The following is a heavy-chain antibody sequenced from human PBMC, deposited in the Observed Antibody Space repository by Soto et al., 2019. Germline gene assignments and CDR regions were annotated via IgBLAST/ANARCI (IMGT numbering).Heavy chain of an antibody. D-gene: IGHD6-19*01. CDR3: ARSRIAVAGRGFDY. J-gene: IGHJ4*02. V-gene: IGHV3-66*01. Sequence: EVQLVESGGGLVQPGGSLRLSCAASGFTVSSNYMSWVRQAPGKGLEWVSVIYSGGSTYYADSVKCRFSISRDTSKNTLYRQMNSLRAEDTAVYYCARSRIAVAGRGFDYWGQGTLVTVSS. CDR1: GFTVSSNY. CDR2: IYSGGST.